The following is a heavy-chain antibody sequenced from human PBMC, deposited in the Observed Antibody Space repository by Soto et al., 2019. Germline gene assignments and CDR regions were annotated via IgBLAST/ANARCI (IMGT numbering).Heavy chain of an antibody. CDR3: AKGSNDHSDYGGII. D-gene: IGHD4-17*01. CDR1: GFSFSRYG. CDR2: ISSDGSNK. V-gene: IGHV3-30*18. Sequence: QVQLVESGGGVVQAGRSLRLSCAASGFSFSRYGMHWVRQAPGKGLGWVAEISSDGSNKNYADSVKGRFTISRDISKDTLYLQMNSLRAEDTAVYYCAKGSNDHSDYGGIIWGQGTLVTVSS. J-gene: IGHJ4*02.